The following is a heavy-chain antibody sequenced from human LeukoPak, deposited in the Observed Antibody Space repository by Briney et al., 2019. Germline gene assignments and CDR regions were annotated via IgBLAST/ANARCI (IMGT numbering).Heavy chain of an antibody. Sequence: ASVKVSCKASGYTFTGYYMHWVRQAPGQGLEWMGWINPNSGGTNYAQKFQGRVTMTRGTSISTAYMELSSLRSEDTAVYYCAADREWELLGLGAFDIWGQGTMVTVSS. D-gene: IGHD1-26*01. V-gene: IGHV1-2*02. CDR1: GYTFTGYY. J-gene: IGHJ3*02. CDR2: INPNSGGT. CDR3: AADREWELLGLGAFDI.